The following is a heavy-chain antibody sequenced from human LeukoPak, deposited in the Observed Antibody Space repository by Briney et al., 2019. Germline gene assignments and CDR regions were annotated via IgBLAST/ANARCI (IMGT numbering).Heavy chain of an antibody. CDR3: AKTLYIAAAPGGLDY. CDR2: INPRNAAT. J-gene: IGHJ4*02. Sequence: GASVKVSCKASGYTFTGYYIHWVRQVPGQGLEWMGWINPRNAATNYAQKFQGRVTMTRDTSISTVYMELSSLRSDDTAVYYCAKTLYIAAAPGGLDYWGQGTLVTVSS. D-gene: IGHD6-13*01. CDR1: GYTFTGYY. V-gene: IGHV1-2*02.